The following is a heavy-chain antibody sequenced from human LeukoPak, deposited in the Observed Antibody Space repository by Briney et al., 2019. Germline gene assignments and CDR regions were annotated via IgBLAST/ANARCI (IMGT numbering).Heavy chain of an antibody. CDR1: GFTFSNYW. J-gene: IGHJ4*02. V-gene: IGHV3-7*01. CDR3: AKGRCSGVGCDSFHS. CDR2: MNIDGSEK. D-gene: IGHD2-15*01. Sequence: GSLRLSCAASGFTFSNYWMGWVRQAPGKRPEWVANMNIDGSEKYYADSVKGRFTISRDNARNSVYLQMNSLRVEDTAVYYCAKGRCSGVGCDSFHSWGQGALVTVSS.